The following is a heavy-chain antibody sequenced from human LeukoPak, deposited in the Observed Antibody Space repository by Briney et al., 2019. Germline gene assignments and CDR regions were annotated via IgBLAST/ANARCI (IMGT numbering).Heavy chain of an antibody. D-gene: IGHD2-15*01. J-gene: IGHJ6*02. CDR2: IYPGDSDT. CDR3: ARQERYCSGGSCAGDYYYYGMDV. V-gene: IGHV5-51*01. Sequence: PGESLKISCKGSGYSFTSYWIGWVRQMPGKGLEWMGIIYPGDSDTRYSPSFQGQVTISADKSISTAYLQWSSLKASDTAMYYCARQERYCSGGSCAGDYYYYGMDVWGQGTTVTVSS. CDR1: GYSFTSYW.